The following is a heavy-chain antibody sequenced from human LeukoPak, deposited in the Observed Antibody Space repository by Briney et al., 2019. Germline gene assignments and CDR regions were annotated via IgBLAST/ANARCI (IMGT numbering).Heavy chain of an antibody. CDR3: ATELRYVGGYFDY. CDR2: ILTGDNT. Sequence: GGSLRLSCAASGFTVRSKYMSWVRQAPGKGPEWVSVILTGDNTYYSDSVRGRFTISRDHSRNTLYLQTNNLRAEDTAVYYCATELRYVGGYFDYWGQGTLVTVSS. J-gene: IGHJ4*02. V-gene: IGHV3-53*01. D-gene: IGHD3-9*01. CDR1: GFTVRSKY.